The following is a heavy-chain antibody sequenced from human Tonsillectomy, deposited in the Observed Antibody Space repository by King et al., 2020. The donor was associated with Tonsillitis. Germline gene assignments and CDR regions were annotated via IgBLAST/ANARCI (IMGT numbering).Heavy chain of an antibody. J-gene: IGHJ3*02. Sequence: VQLVQSGAEVRKPGESLRISCQGSGFTFTNHGIVWVRQLPGKGLEWMGRIDATDSYTPYSPSFQGHVTFSADKSIRTVYLQWSGLKASDTAPYYCARVGVGDAFDIWGRGTVVIVSS. V-gene: IGHV5-10-1*03. CDR1: GFTFTNHG. CDR2: IDATDSYT. CDR3: ARVGVGDAFDI. D-gene: IGHD1-26*01.